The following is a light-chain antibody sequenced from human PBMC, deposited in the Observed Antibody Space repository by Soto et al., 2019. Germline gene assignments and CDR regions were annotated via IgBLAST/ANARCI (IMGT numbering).Light chain of an antibody. V-gene: IGLV2-14*02. CDR3: TSYAGTTYV. CDR1: SSDVGSYNL. CDR2: EVS. Sequence: QSVLTQPASVSASPGQSITIPCTGTSSDVGSYNLVSWFQQHPGKVPKLMISEVSKRPSGVPDRFSGSKSGNTASLTVSGLQAEDEADYYCTSYAGTTYVFGTGTKVTVL. J-gene: IGLJ1*01.